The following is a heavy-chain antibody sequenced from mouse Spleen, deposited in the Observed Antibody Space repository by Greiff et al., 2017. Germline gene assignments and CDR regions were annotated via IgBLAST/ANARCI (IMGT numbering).Heavy chain of an antibody. CDR2: ISSGGSYT. CDR3: ARQRFYYFDY. Sequence: EVQLQESGGDLVKPGGSLKLSCAASGFTFSSYGMSWVRQTPDKRLEWVATISSGGSYTYYPDSVKGRFTISRDNAKNTLYLQMSSLRSEDTALYYCARQRFYYFDYWGQGTTLTVSS. V-gene: IGHV5-6*01. CDR1: GFTFSSYG. J-gene: IGHJ2*01.